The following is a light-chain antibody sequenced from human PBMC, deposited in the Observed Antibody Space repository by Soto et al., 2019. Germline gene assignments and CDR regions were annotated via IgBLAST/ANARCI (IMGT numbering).Light chain of an antibody. CDR1: NSNIASNA. Sequence: QSMVTQPPAASGTPGQRVTISCSGSNSNIASNAVTWYQHVPGTAPKLLIYSNNQRPSGVPDRFSGSKAGTSASLAIGGLQSEDGADYYCAAWDDRQNGYVFGTGTKVTVL. V-gene: IGLV1-44*01. CDR3: AAWDDRQNGYV. CDR2: SNN. J-gene: IGLJ1*01.